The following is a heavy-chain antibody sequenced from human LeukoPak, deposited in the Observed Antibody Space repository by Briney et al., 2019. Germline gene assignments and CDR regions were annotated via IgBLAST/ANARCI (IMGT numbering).Heavy chain of an antibody. CDR3: AKDVGGNYYYYMEV. CDR1: GFTFDDYA. Sequence: GGSLRLSCAASGFTFDDYAMHWVRQAPGKGLEWVSGISWNSGSIGYADSVKGRFTISRDNAKNSLYLQMNSLRAEDMALYYCAKDVGGNYYYYMEVWGKGTTVTVSS. J-gene: IGHJ6*03. V-gene: IGHV3-9*03. D-gene: IGHD4-23*01. CDR2: ISWNSGSI.